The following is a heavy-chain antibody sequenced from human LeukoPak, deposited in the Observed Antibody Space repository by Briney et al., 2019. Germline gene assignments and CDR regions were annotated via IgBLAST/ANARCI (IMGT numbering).Heavy chain of an antibody. V-gene: IGHV4-30-2*01. CDR3: ARDHGVRGATDY. D-gene: IGHD3-10*01. CDR1: GFTFDDYA. CDR2: IYHSGTT. Sequence: LRLSCAASGFTFDDYAMHWVRQAPGKGLDWIGFIYHSGTTYYNPSLKSRITISVDRSKNQFSLKLSSVTAADTAVYYCARDHGVRGATDYWGQGTLVTVSS. J-gene: IGHJ4*02.